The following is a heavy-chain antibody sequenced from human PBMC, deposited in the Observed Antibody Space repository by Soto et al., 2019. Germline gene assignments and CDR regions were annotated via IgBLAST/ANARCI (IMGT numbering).Heavy chain of an antibody. CDR2: ISYSGST. CDR3: ARGVLH. CDR1: GGPISSGGYY. Sequence: QVQLQESGPGLVQPSQTLSLTCTVSGGPISSGGYYWSWIRQHPGTGLEWIEHISYSGSTYYNTSLKSRVTISVDTSRNQFSLIVNSVTAADTAVYYCARGVLHWGQGTLVTVSS. V-gene: IGHV4-31*03. J-gene: IGHJ4*01.